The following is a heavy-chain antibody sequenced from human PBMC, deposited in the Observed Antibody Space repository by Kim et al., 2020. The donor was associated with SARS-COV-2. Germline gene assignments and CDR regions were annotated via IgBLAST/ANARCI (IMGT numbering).Heavy chain of an antibody. V-gene: IGHV4-34*01. D-gene: IGHD6-19*01. CDR3: ARGNGYSSGWYGYYYMDV. Sequence: SETLSLTCAVYGGSFSGYYWSWIRQPPGKGLEWIGEINHSGSTNYNPSLKSLVTISVDTSKNQFSLKLSSVTAADTAVYYFARGNGYSSGWYGYYYMDVWGQGTTVTVSS. J-gene: IGHJ6*03. CDR2: INHSGST. CDR1: GGSFSGYY.